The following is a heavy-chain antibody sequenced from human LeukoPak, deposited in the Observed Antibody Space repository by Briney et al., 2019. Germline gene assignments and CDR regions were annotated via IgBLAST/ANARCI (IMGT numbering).Heavy chain of an antibody. CDR2: IGIDSGNT. CDR1: GFPFIEYS. Sequence: PGGSLRLSCTASGFPFIEYSMNWVRQAPGKGREWISYIGIDSGNTKYADSVRGRFTISADKAKNSLYLQRNSLRVEDTAVYYCARDHNYAFDNWGQGTLVSVAS. J-gene: IGHJ4*02. CDR3: ARDHNYAFDN. V-gene: IGHV3-48*01. D-gene: IGHD1-1*01.